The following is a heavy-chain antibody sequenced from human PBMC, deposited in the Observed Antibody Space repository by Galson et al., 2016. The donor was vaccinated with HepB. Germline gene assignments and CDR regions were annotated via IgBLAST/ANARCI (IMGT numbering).Heavy chain of an antibody. CDR1: GFTFSGYY. V-gene: IGHV3-11*06. J-gene: IGHJ5*02. D-gene: IGHD1-26*01. CDR3: AGGSRELLFGSWFDP. Sequence: SLRLSCAASGFTFSGYYMSWIRQSPGKGLEWVPFISRYSSYALYADSVKGRFTISRDDARHSLYLQMDSLRAEDTAVYYCAGGSRELLFGSWFDPWAQGALVTVSS. CDR2: ISRYSSYA.